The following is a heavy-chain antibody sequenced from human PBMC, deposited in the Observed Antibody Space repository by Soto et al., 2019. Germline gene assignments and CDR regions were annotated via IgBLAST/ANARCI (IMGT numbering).Heavy chain of an antibody. D-gene: IGHD3-10*01. J-gene: IGHJ6*02. Sequence: LSLTCAVSGGSISSGGYSWSWIRQPPGKGLEWIGYIYHSGSTYYNPSLKSRVTISVDRSKNQFSLKLSSVTAADTAVYYCARGVWFGEFPYYYGMDVWGQGTTVTVSS. V-gene: IGHV4-30-2*01. CDR2: IYHSGST. CDR3: ARGVWFGEFPYYYGMDV. CDR1: GGSISSGGYS.